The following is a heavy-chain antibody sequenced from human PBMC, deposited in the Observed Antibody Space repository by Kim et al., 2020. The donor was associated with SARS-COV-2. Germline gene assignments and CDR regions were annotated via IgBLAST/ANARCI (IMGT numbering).Heavy chain of an antibody. J-gene: IGHJ5*02. CDR3: TRETAPRGHNYGPKFDL. CDR1: GLDVSTNY. D-gene: IGHD5-18*01. V-gene: IGHV3-53*01. CDR2: TYSGGDT. Sequence: GGSLRLSCTASGLDVSTNYMTWVRQAPGKGLEWVSITYSGGDTHYAESVKGRFTVARDTRKNMVHLQMNRLRSDDTAVYYCTRETAPRGHNYGPKFDLWGQGTRVTVSS.